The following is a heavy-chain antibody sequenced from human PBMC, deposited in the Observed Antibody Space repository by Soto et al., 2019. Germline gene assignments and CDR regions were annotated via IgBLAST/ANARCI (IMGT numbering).Heavy chain of an antibody. J-gene: IGHJ4*02. CDR3: AREMYYYDSSGYSKGDFDY. Sequence: ASVKVACQASGYTFTSYGIGWVRQAPGQGLEWMGWISAYNGNTNYAQKLQGRVTMTTDTSTSTAYMELRSLRSDDTAVYYCAREMYYYDSSGYSKGDFDYWGQGTLVTVSS. CDR2: ISAYNGNT. CDR1: GYTFTSYG. D-gene: IGHD3-22*01. V-gene: IGHV1-18*01.